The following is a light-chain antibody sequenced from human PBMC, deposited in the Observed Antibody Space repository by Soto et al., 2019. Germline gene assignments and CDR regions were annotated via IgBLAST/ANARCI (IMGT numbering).Light chain of an antibody. J-gene: IGKJ1*01. CDR1: QSLYNNY. V-gene: IGKV3-20*01. CDR2: GAS. CDR3: QQFTFSMWT. Sequence: EVVLTQSPGTLSLSPGETATLSCRTSQSLYNNYLAWYQQKPGQAPRLLIHGASSRATDVPDRFSASGSGTDFTLSIRRLEPEDFAVYYCQQFTFSMWTFGQGTRVEV.